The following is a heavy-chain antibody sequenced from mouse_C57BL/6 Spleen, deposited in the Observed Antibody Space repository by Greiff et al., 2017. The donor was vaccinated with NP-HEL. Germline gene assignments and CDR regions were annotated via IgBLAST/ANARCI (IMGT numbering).Heavy chain of an antibody. CDR3: AAYYYVSGGYFDV. V-gene: IGHV14-3*01. CDR1: GFNIKNTY. CDR2: IDPANGNT. D-gene: IGHD1-1*01. Sequence: VQLQQSVAELVRPGASVKLSCTASGFNIKNTYMHWVKQRPEQGLEWIGRIDPANGNTKFAPKFPGKATITADTSSNPAYLHLSSLTSEDTAIYYGAAYYYVSGGYFDVWGTGTTVTVSS. J-gene: IGHJ1*03.